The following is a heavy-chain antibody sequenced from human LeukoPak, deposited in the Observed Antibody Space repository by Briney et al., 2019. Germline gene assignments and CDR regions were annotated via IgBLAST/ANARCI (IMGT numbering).Heavy chain of an antibody. CDR3: ASLWGSGSYYHQTFDY. D-gene: IGHD3-10*01. Sequence: ASVTVSFTASGYTFTSYAMHWVRQAPGQRLEWMGWINAGNGNTKYSQKFQGRVTITRDTSASTAYMELSSLRSEDTAVYYCASLWGSGSYYHQTFDYWGQGTLVTVSS. V-gene: IGHV1-3*01. CDR2: INAGNGNT. CDR1: GYTFTSYA. J-gene: IGHJ4*02.